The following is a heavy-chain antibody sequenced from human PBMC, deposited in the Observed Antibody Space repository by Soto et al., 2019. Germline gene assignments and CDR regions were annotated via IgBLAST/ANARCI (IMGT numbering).Heavy chain of an antibody. D-gene: IGHD6-13*01. CDR3: ARSVIISSYSSPPRYFDY. CDR2: INHSGST. J-gene: IGHJ4*02. CDR1: GGSFSGYY. Sequence: SETLSLTCAVYGGSFSGYYWSWIRQPPGKGLEWIGEINHSGSTNYNPSLKSRVTISVDTSKNQFSLKLSSVTAADTAVYYCARSVIISSYSSPPRYFDYWGQGTLVTVPQ. V-gene: IGHV4-34*01.